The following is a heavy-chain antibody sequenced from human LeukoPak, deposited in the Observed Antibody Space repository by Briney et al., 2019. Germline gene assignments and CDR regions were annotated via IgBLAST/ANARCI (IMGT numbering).Heavy chain of an antibody. CDR3: ARLKLSVIAAAPVWFDP. D-gene: IGHD6-13*01. J-gene: IGHJ5*02. CDR2: IYYSGST. V-gene: IGHV4-59*05. CDR1: GGSISSYY. Sequence: SETLSLTCTVSGGSISSYYWSWIRQPAGKGLEWIGSIYYSGSTYYNPSLKSRVTISVDTSKNQFSLKLSSVTAADTAVYYCARLKLSVIAAAPVWFDPWGQGTLVTVSS.